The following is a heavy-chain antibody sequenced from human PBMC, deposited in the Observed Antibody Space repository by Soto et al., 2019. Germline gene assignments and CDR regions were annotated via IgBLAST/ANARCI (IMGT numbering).Heavy chain of an antibody. CDR3: AALGYSGSYFEGIYYYGMDV. Sequence: QVQLVESGGGVVQPGRSLRLSCAASGFTFSSYGMHWVRQAPGKGLEWVAVIWYDGSNKYYADSVKGRFTISRDNSKNTLYLQMNSLRAEDTAVYYCAALGYSGSYFEGIYYYGMDVWGQGTTVTVSS. CDR2: IWYDGSNK. D-gene: IGHD1-26*01. J-gene: IGHJ6*02. V-gene: IGHV3-33*01. CDR1: GFTFSSYG.